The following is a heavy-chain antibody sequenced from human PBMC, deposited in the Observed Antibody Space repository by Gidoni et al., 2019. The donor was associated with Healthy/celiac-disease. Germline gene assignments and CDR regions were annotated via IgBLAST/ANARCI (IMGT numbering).Heavy chain of an antibody. V-gene: IGHV4-39*01. CDR3: ARGGFGELLIPAFDY. D-gene: IGHD3-10*01. J-gene: IGHJ4*02. CDR2: IHYSGST. Sequence: QLQLQESGPGLVKPSETLSLTCTVPGGSISSSSYYWGWIRQPPGTGLKWIGSIHYSGSTNYNPSLKSRVTISVDTSKNQFSLKLSSVTAADTAVYYCARGGFGELLIPAFDYWGQGTLVTVSS. CDR1: GGSISSSSYY.